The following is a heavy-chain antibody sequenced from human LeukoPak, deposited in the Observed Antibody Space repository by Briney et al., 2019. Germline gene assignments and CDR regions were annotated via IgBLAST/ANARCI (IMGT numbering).Heavy chain of an antibody. CDR2: IYYSGST. D-gene: IGHD6-13*01. CDR1: GGSISSYY. V-gene: IGHV4-59*01. J-gene: IGHJ6*03. CDR3: ARTTEAHSWRTRYYDYYMDV. Sequence: SETLSLTCTVSGGSISSYYWSWIRQPPGKGLEWIGYIYYSGSTNYNPSLKSRVTISVDTSKNQFSLKLSSVTAADTAVYYCARTTEAHSWRTRYYDYYMDVWGKGTTATVSS.